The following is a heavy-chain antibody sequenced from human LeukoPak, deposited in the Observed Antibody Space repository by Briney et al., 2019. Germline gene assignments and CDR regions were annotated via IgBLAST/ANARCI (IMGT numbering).Heavy chain of an antibody. CDR1: GFTFSSYSMN. D-gene: IGHD2-21*01. V-gene: IGHV4-39*01. J-gene: IGHJ4*02. Sequence: GSLRLSCAASGFTFSSYSMNWVRQPPGKGLEWIGSIYYSGSTYYNPSLKSRVTISVDTSKNQFSLKLSSVTAADTAVYYCARAVILVGEAPFDYWGRGTLVTVSS. CDR2: IYYSGST. CDR3: ARAVILVGEAPFDY.